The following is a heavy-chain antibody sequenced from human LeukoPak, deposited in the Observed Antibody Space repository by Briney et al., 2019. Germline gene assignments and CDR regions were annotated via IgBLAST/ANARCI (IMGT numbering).Heavy chain of an antibody. D-gene: IGHD3-22*01. CDR1: GFTFGSYA. V-gene: IGHV3-23*01. J-gene: IGHJ4*02. Sequence: PGGSLRLSCAASGFTFGSYATSWVRQAPGKGLEWVSAISGSGGSTYYADSVKGRFTISRDNSKNTLYLQMNSLRAEDTAVYYCAKNYYDSSGYYYFDYWGQGTLVTVSS. CDR3: AKNYYDSSGYYYFDY. CDR2: ISGSGGST.